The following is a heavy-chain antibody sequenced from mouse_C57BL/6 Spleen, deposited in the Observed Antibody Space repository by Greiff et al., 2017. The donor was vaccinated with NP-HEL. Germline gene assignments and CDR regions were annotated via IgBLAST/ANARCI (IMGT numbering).Heavy chain of an antibody. CDR3: ARWSIVTNWGDY. Sequence: QVQLQQSGPELVKPWASVKISCKASGYAFSSSWMNWVKQRPGKGLEWIGRIYPGDGDTNYNGKFKGKATLTADKSSSTAYMQLSSLTSEDSAVYFCARWSIVTNWGDYWGQGTSVTVSS. D-gene: IGHD2-5*01. CDR2: IYPGDGDT. V-gene: IGHV1-82*01. CDR1: GYAFSSSW. J-gene: IGHJ4*01.